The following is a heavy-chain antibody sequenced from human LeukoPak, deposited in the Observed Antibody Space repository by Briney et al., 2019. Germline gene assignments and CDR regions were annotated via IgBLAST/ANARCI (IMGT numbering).Heavy chain of an antibody. D-gene: IGHD3-10*01. J-gene: IGHJ5*02. CDR3: ARLFFYYGSGSYYFSYNWFDP. Sequence: GESLKISGKGSGYSFTSYWIGWVRQMPGKGLEWMGIIYPGDSDTRYSPSFQGQVTISADKSISTAYLQWSSLKASDTAMYYCARLFFYYGSGSYYFSYNWFDPWGQGTLVTVSS. CDR2: IYPGDSDT. V-gene: IGHV5-51*01. CDR1: GYSFTSYW.